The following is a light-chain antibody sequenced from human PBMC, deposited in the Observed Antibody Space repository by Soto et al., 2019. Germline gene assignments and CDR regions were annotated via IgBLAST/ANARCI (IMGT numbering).Light chain of an antibody. Sequence: DIQMTQSPSSVSASIGDRVTISCRASQSIYKCLVWYQQKPGKAPKLLIYAASSLQSGVPSRFSGSGYGTDFTLTISSLQPEDFATYYCQQADSFPLSFGGGTKVEI. V-gene: IGKV1-12*01. J-gene: IGKJ4*01. CDR1: QSIYKC. CDR3: QQADSFPLS. CDR2: AAS.